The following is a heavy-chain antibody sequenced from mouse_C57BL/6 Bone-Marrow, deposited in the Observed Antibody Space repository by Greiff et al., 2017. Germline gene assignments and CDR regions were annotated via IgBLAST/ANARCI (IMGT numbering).Heavy chain of an antibody. Sequence: EVKLMESGGDLVKPGGSLKLSCAASGFTFSSYGMSWVRQTPDKRLEWVANISSGGSYTYYPDSVKGRFTISRDNAKNTLYLQMSSLKSEDTAMYYCARHDYGTWFAYWGQGTRVTVSA. J-gene: IGHJ3*01. V-gene: IGHV5-6*01. D-gene: IGHD1-1*01. CDR2: ISSGGSYT. CDR3: ARHDYGTWFAY. CDR1: GFTFSSYG.